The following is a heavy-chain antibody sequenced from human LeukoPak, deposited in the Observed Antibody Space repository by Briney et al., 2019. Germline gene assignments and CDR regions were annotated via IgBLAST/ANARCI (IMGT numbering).Heavy chain of an antibody. CDR2: IYTSGST. D-gene: IGHD3-10*01. CDR1: GGSISSYY. Sequence: SETLSLTCTVSGGSISSYYYNWIRQPPGKGLEWIGYIYTSGSTNYSPSLKSRVTISVDTSKNQFSLKLSSVTAADTAVYYCARYFYGSAGGWFDPWGQGTLVTVSS. J-gene: IGHJ5*02. V-gene: IGHV4-4*09. CDR3: ARYFYGSAGGWFDP.